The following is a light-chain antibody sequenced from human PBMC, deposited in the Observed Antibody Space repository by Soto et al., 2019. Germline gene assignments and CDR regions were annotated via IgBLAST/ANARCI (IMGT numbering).Light chain of an antibody. CDR3: CSHAGNNNYV. Sequence: QLVLTQPPSASGSPGQSVAISCTGTSRDVGGQNYVSWYQQHPGKAPKLLIYAVSNRPSGVPDRFSGSKSGNTASLTISGLRAEDEADYYCCSHAGNNNYVFGTGTKVTVL. CDR1: SRDVGGQNY. CDR2: AVS. V-gene: IGLV2-8*01. J-gene: IGLJ1*01.